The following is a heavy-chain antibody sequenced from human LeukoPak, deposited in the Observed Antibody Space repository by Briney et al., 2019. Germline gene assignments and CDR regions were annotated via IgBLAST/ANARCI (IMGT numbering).Heavy chain of an antibody. CDR2: ISSSSSTI. J-gene: IGHJ4*02. V-gene: IGHV3-48*01. CDR3: ARLTTLDY. D-gene: IGHD4/OR15-4a*01. Sequence: GGSLRLSCAVSGFTFSSYSMNWVRQAPGKGLEWVSYISSSSSTIYYADSVKGRFTISRDNAKNSLYLQMNSLRAEDTAVYYCARLTTLDYWGQGTLVTVSS. CDR1: GFTFSSYS.